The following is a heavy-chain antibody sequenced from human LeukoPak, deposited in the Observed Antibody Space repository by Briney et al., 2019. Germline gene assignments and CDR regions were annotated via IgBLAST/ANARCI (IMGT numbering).Heavy chain of an antibody. J-gene: IGHJ4*02. CDR3: AKDPDQHSSGWYYFDY. D-gene: IGHD6-19*01. V-gene: IGHV3-30*02. CDR2: IRYDGSNK. CDR1: GFTFSSYG. Sequence: PGGSLRLSCAASGFTFSSYGMHWVRQAPGKGLEWVAFIRYDGSNKYYADSVNGRFTISRDNSKNTLYLQMNSLRAEDTAVYYCAKDPDQHSSGWYYFDYWGQGTLVTVSS.